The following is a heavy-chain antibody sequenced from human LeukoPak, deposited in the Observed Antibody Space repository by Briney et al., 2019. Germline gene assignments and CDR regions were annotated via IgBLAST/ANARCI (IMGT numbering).Heavy chain of an antibody. J-gene: IGHJ4*02. CDR3: AREEIDSSGSYYFDY. CDR2: INYSGST. V-gene: IGHV4-59*01. D-gene: IGHD3-22*01. CDR1: GGSISSYY. Sequence: KPSETLSLTCTVSGGSISSYYWSWIRQPPGKGLEWIGYINYSGSTNYNPSLKSRVTISVDTSKNQFSLKLSSVTAADTAVYYCAREEIDSSGSYYFDYWGQGTLVTVSS.